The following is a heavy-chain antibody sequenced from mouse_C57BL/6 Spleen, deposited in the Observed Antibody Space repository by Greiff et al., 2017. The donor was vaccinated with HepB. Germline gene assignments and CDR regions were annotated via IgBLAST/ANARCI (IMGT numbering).Heavy chain of an antibody. V-gene: IGHV5-9*01. CDR3: ARQKAYYYGSSYGYFDV. CDR1: GFTFSSYT. D-gene: IGHD1-1*01. CDR2: ISGGGGNT. Sequence: EVQRVESGGGLVKPGGSLKLSCAASGFTFSSYTMSWVRQTPEKRLEWVATISGGGGNTYYPDSVKGRFTISRDNAKNTLYLQMSSLRSEDTALYYCARQKAYYYGSSYGYFDVWGTGTTVTVSS. J-gene: IGHJ1*03.